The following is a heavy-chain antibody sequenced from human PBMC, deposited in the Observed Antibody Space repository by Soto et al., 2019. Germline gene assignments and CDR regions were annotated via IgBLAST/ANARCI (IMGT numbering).Heavy chain of an antibody. Sequence: GGSLRLSCVASGFGFHTYWMHWVRQVPGEGLVWVARINSDGDTSTYADSVKGRFSISRDNTKNTLFLQMNGLRDDDTAVYYCTRHSVAYSRSGNYYPRLDPWGQGALVTVSS. CDR1: GFGFHTYW. CDR3: TRHSVAYSRSGNYYPRLDP. V-gene: IGHV3-74*01. J-gene: IGHJ5*02. CDR2: INSDGDTS. D-gene: IGHD3-10*01.